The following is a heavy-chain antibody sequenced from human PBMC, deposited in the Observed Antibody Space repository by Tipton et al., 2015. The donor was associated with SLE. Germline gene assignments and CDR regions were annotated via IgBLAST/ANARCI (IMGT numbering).Heavy chain of an antibody. J-gene: IGHJ4*02. D-gene: IGHD6-13*01. Sequence: SLRLSCAASGFTFSSYSMNWVRQDPGKGLEWVSYISSSSSTIYYADSVKGRCTISRDNAKNSLYLQMNSLRAEDTAGYYCARDRMRYSSDYWGQGTRVTISS. CDR1: GFTFSSYS. V-gene: IGHV3-48*01. CDR3: ARDRMRYSSDY. CDR2: ISSSSSTI.